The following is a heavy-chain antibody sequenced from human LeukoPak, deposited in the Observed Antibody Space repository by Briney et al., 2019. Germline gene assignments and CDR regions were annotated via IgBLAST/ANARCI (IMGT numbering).Heavy chain of an antibody. D-gene: IGHD3-16*01. CDR1: GYTFTSYG. CDR2: ISAYNGNT. Sequence: GASVKVSCKASGYTFTSYGISWVRQAPGQGLEWMGWISAYNGNTNYAQKLQGRVTMTTDTSTTTAYMELRSLRSDDTAVYYCARFSPHGDYVWGSYRNWFDPWGQGTLVTVSS. V-gene: IGHV1-18*01. CDR3: ARFSPHGDYVWGSYRNWFDP. J-gene: IGHJ5*02.